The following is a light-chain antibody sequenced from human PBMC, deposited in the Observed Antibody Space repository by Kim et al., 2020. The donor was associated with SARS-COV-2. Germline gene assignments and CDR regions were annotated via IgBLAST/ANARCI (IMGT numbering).Light chain of an antibody. V-gene: IGKV1-27*01. CDR1: QGISNY. CDR2: AAS. CDR3: QKSDSAPWT. J-gene: IGKJ1*01. Sequence: ASVGDRVTITCRASQGISNYLAWYQQKPEKVPNLLIYAASTLQSGVPSRFSGSGSGTDFTLTISSLRPEDVATYYCQKSDSAPWTFGQGTKVDIK.